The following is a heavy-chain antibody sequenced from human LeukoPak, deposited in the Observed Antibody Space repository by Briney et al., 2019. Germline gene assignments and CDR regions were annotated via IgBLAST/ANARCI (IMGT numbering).Heavy chain of an antibody. CDR3: ASRKLGNDY. CDR1: GGSVSDYY. V-gene: IGHV4-59*02. D-gene: IGHD7-27*01. Sequence: SETLSLTCTISGGSVSDYYRSWIRQSPGKGLEWIGYIYHTGSTSYSPSLKSRVTISADTSQNQFSLKLSSVTAADTAVYYCASRKLGNDYWGQGTLVTVSS. J-gene: IGHJ4*02. CDR2: IYHTGST.